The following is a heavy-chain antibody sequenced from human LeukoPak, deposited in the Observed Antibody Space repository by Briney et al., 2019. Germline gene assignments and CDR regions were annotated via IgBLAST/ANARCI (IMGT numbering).Heavy chain of an antibody. J-gene: IGHJ4*02. V-gene: IGHV3-23*01. Sequence: GGSLRLSCAPSGXTFRSYAMSSVRQAPGKRLEWVSAISVSGGSTYYADSVKGRFTISRDNSKNTLYLQMNSLRAEDTAVYYCATLDNKRITMVRGVIVTGFVYWGQGTLVTVSS. CDR1: GXTFRSYA. CDR2: ISVSGGST. D-gene: IGHD3-10*01. CDR3: ATLDNKRITMVRGVIVTGFVY.